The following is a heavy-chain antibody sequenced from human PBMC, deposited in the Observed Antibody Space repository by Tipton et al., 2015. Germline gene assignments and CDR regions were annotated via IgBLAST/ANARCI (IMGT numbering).Heavy chain of an antibody. CDR3: ARDILNDFCSGWPEEY. CDR2: ISESGGST. J-gene: IGHJ4*02. Sequence: GSLRLSCAASGFTFSNYAMSWVRQAPGKGLEWVTIISESGGSTYYADSVKGRFTISRDNSKNTLYVQMNSLRAEDTAVYYCARDILNDFCSGWPEEYWGQGTLVTVSS. D-gene: IGHD3-3*01. V-gene: IGHV3-23*01. CDR1: GFTFSNYA.